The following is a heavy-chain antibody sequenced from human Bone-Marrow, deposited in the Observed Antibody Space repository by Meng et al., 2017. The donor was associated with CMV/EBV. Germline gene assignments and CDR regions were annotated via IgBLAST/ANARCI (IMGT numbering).Heavy chain of an antibody. CDR3: ARVKGSSSWYRVNWFDP. Sequence: GESLKISCAASGFSFSSYGVNWVRQAPGKGLEWVSSISSRSSYIYYADSVKGRFTISRDDAKKSLYLQMNSLRVEDTAVYYCARVKGSSSWYRVNWFDPRGQGTLVTGSS. CDR2: ISSRSSYI. J-gene: IGHJ5*02. V-gene: IGHV3-21*01. CDR1: GFSFSSYG. D-gene: IGHD6-13*01.